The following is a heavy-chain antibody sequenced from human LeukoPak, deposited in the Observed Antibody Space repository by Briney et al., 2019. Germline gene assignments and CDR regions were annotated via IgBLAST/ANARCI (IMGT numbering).Heavy chain of an antibody. J-gene: IGHJ4*02. CDR2: IYSGGST. V-gene: IGHV3-53*01. Sequence: GGSLRLSCAASGLTFSDEYMSWVRQAPGKGLEWVSVIYSGGSTYYADSVKGRFTISRDNSKNTLYLQMNSLRAEDTAVYYCARVETDFWSGYAHFDYWGQGTLVTVSS. D-gene: IGHD3-3*01. CDR1: GLTFSDEY. CDR3: ARVETDFWSGYAHFDY.